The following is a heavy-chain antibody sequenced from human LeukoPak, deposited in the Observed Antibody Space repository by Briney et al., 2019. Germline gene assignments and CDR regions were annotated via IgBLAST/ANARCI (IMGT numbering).Heavy chain of an antibody. CDR2: IYTSGST. Sequence: SETLSLTCTVSGGSISSYYWSWIRQPAGKGLEWIGRIYTSGSTNYNPSLKSRVTMSVDTSKNQFSLKLSSVTAADTAVYYCARETFEYSSSGFDYWGQGTLVTVSS. D-gene: IGHD6-6*01. J-gene: IGHJ4*02. CDR1: GGSISSYY. CDR3: ARETFEYSSSGFDY. V-gene: IGHV4-4*07.